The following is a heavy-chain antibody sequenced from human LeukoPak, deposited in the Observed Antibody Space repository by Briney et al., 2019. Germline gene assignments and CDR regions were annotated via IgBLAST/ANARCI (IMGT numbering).Heavy chain of an antibody. V-gene: IGHV1-2*02. Sequence: ASVKVSCKASGYTFTGYYMHWVRQAPGQGLEWMGWINPNSGGTNYAQKFQGRVTMTRDTSISTAYMELSRLRSDDTAVYYCARDGVGYYDSSGYDYFQHWCQGNRVTVT. CDR2: INPNSGGT. CDR1: GYTFTGYY. D-gene: IGHD3-22*01. CDR3: ARDGVGYYDSSGYDYFQH. J-gene: IGHJ1*01.